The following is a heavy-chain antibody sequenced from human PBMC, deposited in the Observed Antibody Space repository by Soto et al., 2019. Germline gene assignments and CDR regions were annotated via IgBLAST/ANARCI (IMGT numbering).Heavy chain of an antibody. V-gene: IGHV1-3*01. D-gene: IGHD6-13*01. J-gene: IGHJ6*03. CDR1: GYTFTSYA. Sequence: GASVKVSCKASGYTFTSYAMHWVRQAPGQRLGWMGWINAGNGNTKYSQKFQGRVTITRDTSASTAYMELSSLRSEDTAVYYCARGRAADPYYYYYYYMDVWGKGTTVTVSS. CDR2: INAGNGNT. CDR3: ARGRAADPYYYYYYYMDV.